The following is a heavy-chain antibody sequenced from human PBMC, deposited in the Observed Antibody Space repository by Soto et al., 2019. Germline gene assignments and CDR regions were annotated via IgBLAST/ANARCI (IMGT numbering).Heavy chain of an antibody. J-gene: IGHJ4*02. Sequence: GASVKVSFMASGHTVTSYYMHCVRQARGQGLEWMGIINPSGGSTSYAQKFQGRVTMTRDTSTSTVYMELSSLRSEDTAVYYCARDTQGYDSSYYFDYWGQGTLVTVSS. V-gene: IGHV1-46*01. D-gene: IGHD3-22*01. CDR3: ARDTQGYDSSYYFDY. CDR2: INPSGGST. CDR1: GHTVTSYY.